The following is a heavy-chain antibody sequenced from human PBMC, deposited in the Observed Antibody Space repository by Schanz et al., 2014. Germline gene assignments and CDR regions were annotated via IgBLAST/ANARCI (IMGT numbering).Heavy chain of an antibody. CDR1: GFAFSSYG. V-gene: IGHV3-23*01. CDR3: AKTLFPGGTQTFGN. Sequence: EVQLLESGGGLVQPGGSLRLSCLASGFAFSSYGMNWLRQAPGKGLEWVSTIGTSGGTNYAESVKGRFTISRDNSKNTLYLQINSLRAEDTAVYYCAKTLFPGGTQTFGNWGRGTLVTVSS. CDR2: IGTSGGT. J-gene: IGHJ4*02. D-gene: IGHD2-8*02.